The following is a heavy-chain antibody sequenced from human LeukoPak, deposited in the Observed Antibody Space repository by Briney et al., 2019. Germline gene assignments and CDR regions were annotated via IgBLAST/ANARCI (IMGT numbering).Heavy chain of an antibody. CDR3: AREVGLSAFDI. Sequence: SETLSLTCAVYGGSFSGYYWSWVRQPPGKGLEWIGEINRSGSTNYNPSLKSRVTISVDTSKNQFSLKLSSVTAADTAVYYCAREVGLSAFDIWGQGTMVTVSS. D-gene: IGHD1-26*01. CDR2: INRSGST. J-gene: IGHJ3*02. V-gene: IGHV4-34*01. CDR1: GGSFSGYY.